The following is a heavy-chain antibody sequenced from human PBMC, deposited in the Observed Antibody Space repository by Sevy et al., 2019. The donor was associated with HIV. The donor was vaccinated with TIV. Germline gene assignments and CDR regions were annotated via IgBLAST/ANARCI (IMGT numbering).Heavy chain of an antibody. Sequence: ASVKVSCKASGYTFTSYYMHWVRPAPRQGLEWMGIINPSGGSTSYAQKFQGRVTMTRDTSTSTVYMELSSLRSEDTAVYYCARDGAAAADTYYFDYWGQGTLVTVSS. J-gene: IGHJ4*02. CDR1: GYTFTSYY. CDR2: INPSGGST. V-gene: IGHV1-46*01. CDR3: ARDGAAAADTYYFDY. D-gene: IGHD6-13*01.